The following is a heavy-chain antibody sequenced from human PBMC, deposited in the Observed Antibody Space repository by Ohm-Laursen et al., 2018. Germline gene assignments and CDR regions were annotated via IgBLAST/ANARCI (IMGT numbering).Heavy chain of an antibody. J-gene: IGHJ6*02. D-gene: IGHD5-24*01. CDR2: IYYSGST. CDR1: GGSISSYY. Sequence: SDTLSLTCTVSGGSISSYYWSWIRQPPGKGLEWIGYIYYSGSTNYNPSLKSRVTISVDTSKNQFSLKLSSVTAADTAVYYCARLRITPHYYYYGMDVWGQGTTVTVSS. V-gene: IGHV4-59*07. CDR3: ARLRITPHYYYYGMDV.